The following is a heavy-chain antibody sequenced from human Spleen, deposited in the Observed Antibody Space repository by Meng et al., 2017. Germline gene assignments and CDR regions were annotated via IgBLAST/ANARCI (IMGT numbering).Heavy chain of an antibody. J-gene: IGHJ4*02. Sequence: GESLKISCAAFGFMFNNAWMSWVRQAPGKGLEWVGRIKSKTDGGTTDYAAPVKGRFTISRDDSKNTLYLQMNSLKTEDTAVYYCAVITMIVVPRDYWGQGTLVTVSS. CDR2: IKSKTDGGTT. CDR1: GFMFNNAW. CDR3: AVITMIVVPRDY. D-gene: IGHD3-22*01. V-gene: IGHV3-15*01.